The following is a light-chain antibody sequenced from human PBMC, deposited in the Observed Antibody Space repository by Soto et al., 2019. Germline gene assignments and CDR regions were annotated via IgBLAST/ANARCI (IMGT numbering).Light chain of an antibody. CDR2: EVT. Sequence: QSALTQPPSASGSLGQSVTISCTGTSSDVGGYTYVSWHQQHPGKAPNVMIYEVTKRPPGVPDRFSGSKSGNTASLTVSGLQAEDEADYYCSSFAGGGNPVLLGGGTKLTVL. CDR3: SSFAGGGNPVL. V-gene: IGLV2-8*01. J-gene: IGLJ2*01. CDR1: SSDVGGYTY.